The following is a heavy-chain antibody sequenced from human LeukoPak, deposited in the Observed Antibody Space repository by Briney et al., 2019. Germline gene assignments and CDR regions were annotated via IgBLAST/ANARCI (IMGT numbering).Heavy chain of an antibody. CDR2: IIPIFGTA. J-gene: IGHJ6*03. D-gene: IGHD3-3*01. CDR3: AREAQYYDFWSGYYNYYYMDV. V-gene: IGHV1-69*05. Sequence: SVNVSCQASGGTFSSYAIRWVRPAPGQGLEWMGGIIPIFGTANYAQKFQGRVTITTDESTSTAYMELSSLRSEDTAVYYCAREAQYYDFWSGYYNYYYMDVWGKGTTVTVSS. CDR1: GGTFSSYA.